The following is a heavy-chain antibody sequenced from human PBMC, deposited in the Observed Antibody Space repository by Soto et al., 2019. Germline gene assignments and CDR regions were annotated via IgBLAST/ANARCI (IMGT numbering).Heavy chain of an antibody. V-gene: IGHV3-30-3*01. CDR3: AREATQNWYFDL. J-gene: IGHJ2*01. CDR2: ISYDGSNK. Sequence: GGSLRLSCAASGFTFSSYAMHWVRQAPGKGLEWVAVISYDGSNKYYADSVKGRFTISRDNSKNTLYLQMNSLRAEDTAVYYCAREATQNWYFDLWGRGTLVTVSS. CDR1: GFTFSSYA. D-gene: IGHD1-26*01.